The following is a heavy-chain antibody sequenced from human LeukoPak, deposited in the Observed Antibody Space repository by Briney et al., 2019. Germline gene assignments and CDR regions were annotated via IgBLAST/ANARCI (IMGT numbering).Heavy chain of an antibody. D-gene: IGHD6-13*01. CDR1: GVSITSYY. J-gene: IGHJ4*02. CDR2: LFHSGTR. Sequence: SETLSLTCTVSGVSITSYYWIWIPQPPGKGLECIIYLFHSGTRRYNPSLKSRVTISADTTKNQFFLSLNSTTAADTAVYYCARRRGWKQQVVYFDYWGQGTLATVSS. CDR3: ARRRGWKQQVVYFDY. V-gene: IGHV4-59*08.